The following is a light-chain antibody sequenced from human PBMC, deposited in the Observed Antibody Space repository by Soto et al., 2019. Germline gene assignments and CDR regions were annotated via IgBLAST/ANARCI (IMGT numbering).Light chain of an antibody. V-gene: IGKV1-27*01. J-gene: IGKJ2*01. CDR3: QRYNSAPYT. CDR1: QGISDY. CDR2: AAS. Sequence: DFPMTQSPSSLSASVGDRVTITCRASQGISDYLAWYQQKPGKVPKLLIYAASTLQSGVPSRFRGSGSGTDFTLTISSLQPEDVATYYCQRYNSAPYTFGQGTKLEIK.